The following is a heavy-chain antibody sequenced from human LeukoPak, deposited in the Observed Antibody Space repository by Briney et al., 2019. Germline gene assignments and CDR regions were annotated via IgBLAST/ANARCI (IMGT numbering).Heavy chain of an antibody. CDR2: ISGSGGST. D-gene: IGHD5-18*01. CDR1: GFTFSSYG. Sequence: AGGSLRLSCAASGFTFSSYGMSWVRQAPGKGLEWVSGISGSGGSTYFADSVKGRFTISRDNSKNTLYLQMSSLRADDTAVYYCAGVDAAMPDAFDIWGQGTTVTVSS. CDR3: AGVDAAMPDAFDI. J-gene: IGHJ3*02. V-gene: IGHV3-23*01.